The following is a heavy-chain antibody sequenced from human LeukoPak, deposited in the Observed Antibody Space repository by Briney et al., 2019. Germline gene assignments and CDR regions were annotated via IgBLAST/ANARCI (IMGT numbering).Heavy chain of an antibody. Sequence: ASVKVSCKASGYPFTSYGISWVRQAPGQGLEWMGWISAYSGDTNYAQKFQGRATMTTDTSTSTAYMELRSLSSDDTAVYYCARDRCSSSGGSCYDYWGQGTLVTVSS. CDR3: ARDRCSSSGGSCYDY. V-gene: IGHV1-18*01. CDR2: ISAYSGDT. CDR1: GYPFTSYG. D-gene: IGHD2-15*01. J-gene: IGHJ4*02.